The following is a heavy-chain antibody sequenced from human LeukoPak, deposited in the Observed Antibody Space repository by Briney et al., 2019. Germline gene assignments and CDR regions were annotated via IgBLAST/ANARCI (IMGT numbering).Heavy chain of an antibody. J-gene: IGHJ4*02. V-gene: IGHV4-39*01. CDR2: IYYSGST. CDR3: ARHVMMGGSYEIDY. CDR1: GGSISSSSYY. Sequence: SETLSLTRTVSGGSISSSSYYWGWIRQPPGKGLEWIGSIYYSGSTYYNPSLKSRVTISVDTSKNQFSLKLSSVTAADTAVYYCARHVMMGGSYEIDYWGQGTLVTVSS. D-gene: IGHD1-26*01.